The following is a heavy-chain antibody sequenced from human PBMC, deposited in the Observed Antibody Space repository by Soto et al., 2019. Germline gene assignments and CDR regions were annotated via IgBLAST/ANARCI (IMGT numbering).Heavy chain of an antibody. CDR2: IIPIFGTA. Sequence: GASVNVSCKASGGTFSSYAISWVRQAPGQGLEWMGGIIPIFGTANYAQKFQGRVTITADESTSTAYMELSSLRSEDTAVYYCARGVATVTMSYYYYGMDVWGQGTTVTVSS. V-gene: IGHV1-69*13. D-gene: IGHD4-4*01. CDR3: ARGVATVTMSYYYYGMDV. J-gene: IGHJ6*02. CDR1: GGTFSSYA.